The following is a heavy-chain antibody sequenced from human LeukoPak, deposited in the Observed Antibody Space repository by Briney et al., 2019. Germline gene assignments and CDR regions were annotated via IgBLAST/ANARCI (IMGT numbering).Heavy chain of an antibody. D-gene: IGHD2-2*01. J-gene: IGHJ6*02. CDR3: ASGDSVTSPGGYYYGMDV. CDR2: ISSSGSTI. CDR1: GFTFSDYY. Sequence: GGSLRLSCAASGFTFSDYYVSWIRQAPGKGLEWVSYISSSGSTIYYADSVKGRFTISRGNAKNSLYLQMNSLRAEDTAVYYCASGDSVTSPGGYYYGMDVWGQGTTVTVSS. V-gene: IGHV3-11*01.